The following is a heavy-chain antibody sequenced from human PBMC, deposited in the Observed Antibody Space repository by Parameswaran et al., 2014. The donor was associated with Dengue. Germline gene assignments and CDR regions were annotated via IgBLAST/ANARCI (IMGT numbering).Heavy chain of an antibody. D-gene: IGHD3-9*01. CDR2: IYTSGST. J-gene: IGHJ6*02. CDR1: GGSISSYY. Sequence: GSLRLSCTVSGGSISSYYWSWIRQPAGKGLEWIGRIYTSGSTNYNPSLKSRVTMSVDTSKNQFSLKLSSVTAADTAVYYCARAPRVYDILTGYYQDQYQGYYYGMDVWGQGTTVTVSS. V-gene: IGHV4-4*07. CDR3: ARAPRVYDILTGYYQDQYQGYYYGMDV.